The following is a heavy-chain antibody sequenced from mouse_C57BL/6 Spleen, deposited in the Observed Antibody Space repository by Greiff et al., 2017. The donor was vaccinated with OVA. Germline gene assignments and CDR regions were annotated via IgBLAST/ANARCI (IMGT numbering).Heavy chain of an antibody. D-gene: IGHD2-4*01. CDR1: GYSITSGYY. CDR3: ARGDYDGYAMDY. J-gene: IGHJ4*01. V-gene: IGHV3-6*01. Sequence: EVQLQESGPGLVKPSQSLSLTCSVTGYSITSGYYWNWIRQFPGNNMEWMGYISYDGSNHYNPSLKNRISITRDTSKHHFFLKLNSLTTEDTATYYCARGDYDGYAMDYWGQGTSVTVSS. CDR2: ISYDGSN.